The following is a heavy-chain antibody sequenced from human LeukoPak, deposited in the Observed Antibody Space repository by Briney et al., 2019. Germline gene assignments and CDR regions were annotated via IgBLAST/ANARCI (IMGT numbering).Heavy chain of an antibody. Sequence: GGSLRLSCAASGFTFSSYWMSWVRQAPGKGLEWVANIKQDGSEKYYVDSVKGRFTISRDNAKNSLYLQMNSLRAEDTAVYYCARAPGSTRYCSSTSCYGGHYGMDVWGKGTTVTVSS. V-gene: IGHV3-7*03. CDR2: IKQDGSEK. CDR3: ARAPGSTRYCSSTSCYGGHYGMDV. CDR1: GFTFSSYW. J-gene: IGHJ6*04. D-gene: IGHD2-2*01.